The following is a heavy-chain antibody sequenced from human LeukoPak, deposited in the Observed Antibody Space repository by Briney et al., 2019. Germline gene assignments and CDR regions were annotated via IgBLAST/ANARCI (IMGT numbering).Heavy chain of an antibody. J-gene: IGHJ4*02. CDR2: ISWNSGSI. CDR1: GFTFDDYA. Sequence: GGSLRLSCAASGFTFDDYAMHWVRQAPGKGLEWVSGISWNSGSIGYADSVKGRFTISRDNAKNSLYLQMNSLRAEDMALYYCTPCGSYYLTLIDYWGQGTLVTVSS. D-gene: IGHD1-26*01. CDR3: TPCGSYYLTLIDY. V-gene: IGHV3-9*03.